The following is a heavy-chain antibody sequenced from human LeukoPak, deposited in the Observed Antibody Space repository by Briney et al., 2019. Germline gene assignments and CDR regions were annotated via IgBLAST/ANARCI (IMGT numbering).Heavy chain of an antibody. V-gene: IGHV1-46*01. Sequence: ASVKVSCKASGYTFTSYYMHWVRQAPGQGLEWMGIINPSGGSTSYAQKFQGRVTMTRDTSISTAYMELSRLRSDDTAVYYCARDSGGSRMDVWGKGTTVTISS. CDR2: INPSGGST. CDR3: ARDSGGSRMDV. D-gene: IGHD2-15*01. CDR1: GYTFTSYY. J-gene: IGHJ6*04.